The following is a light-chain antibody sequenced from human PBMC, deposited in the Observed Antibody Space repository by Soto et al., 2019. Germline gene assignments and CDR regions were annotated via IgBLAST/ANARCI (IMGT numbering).Light chain of an antibody. J-gene: IGLJ2*01. CDR3: CSYAGTYTPVV. V-gene: IGLV2-11*01. CDR1: SSDVGGYNY. Sequence: QSALTQPRSVSGSPGQSVTISCAGTSSDVGGYNYVSWYQQYPGKAPKLMISAVSKRPSGVPDRFSGSKSGNTASLTISGLQAEDEADYYCCSYAGTYTPVVFGGGTKVTVL. CDR2: AVS.